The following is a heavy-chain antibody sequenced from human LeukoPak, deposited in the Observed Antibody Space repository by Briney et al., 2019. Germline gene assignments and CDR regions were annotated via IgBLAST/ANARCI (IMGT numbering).Heavy chain of an antibody. Sequence: GRSLRLSCAASGLTFSKYAMSWVRHPPGRGLEWVSGIGKSDEETLYTDSVKRRLTIPRHNCKNTLYLQMNSLRAEDTAVYLCAKARSEVQAYFHGMDVWGQGTTVIVSS. V-gene: IGHV3-23*01. CDR2: IGKSDEET. CDR1: GLTFSKYA. D-gene: IGHD1-1*01. J-gene: IGHJ6*02. CDR3: AKARSEVQAYFHGMDV.